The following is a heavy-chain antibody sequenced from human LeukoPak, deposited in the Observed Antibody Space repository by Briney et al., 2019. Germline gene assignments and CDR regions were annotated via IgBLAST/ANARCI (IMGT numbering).Heavy chain of an antibody. V-gene: IGHV4-34*01. CDR1: GGSFSGYY. Sequence: SETLSLTCAVYGGSFSGYYWKWIRQPPGKGLGWIGEINHSGSTNYNPSLKSRVTISVDMSKNQFSLKLSSVTAADTAVYYCARGRSNYYYYIMDVWGQGTTVTVSS. D-gene: IGHD4-11*01. J-gene: IGHJ6*02. CDR3: ARGRSNYYYYIMDV. CDR2: INHSGST.